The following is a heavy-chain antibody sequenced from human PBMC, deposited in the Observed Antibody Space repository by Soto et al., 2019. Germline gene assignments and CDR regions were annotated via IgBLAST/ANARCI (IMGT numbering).Heavy chain of an antibody. J-gene: IGHJ4*02. Sequence: EVQLVESGGGLVQPGGSLRLSCAASRFTVSTNYMSWVRQAPGKGLEWVSVIYSGGSTYYADSVKGRFTISRDNSKNTLYLQMNSLRAEDTAVYYCAREKDYGDYGTSYFDYWGQGTLVTVSS. CDR2: IYSGGST. D-gene: IGHD4-17*01. CDR3: AREKDYGDYGTSYFDY. V-gene: IGHV3-66*01. CDR1: RFTVSTNY.